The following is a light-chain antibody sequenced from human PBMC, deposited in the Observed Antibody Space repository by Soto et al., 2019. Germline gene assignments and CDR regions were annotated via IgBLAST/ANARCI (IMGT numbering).Light chain of an antibody. CDR1: QTIGGW. Sequence: DLQMTQSPSTLSASVGDRVTITCRASQTIGGWLAWFQQKPGKAPNLLIYGVSSVESGVPSRFSGSGSGTTFTLTITNLQPDDFATYYCQQYADYSWTFGQGTKVEGK. CDR2: GVS. CDR3: QQYADYSWT. V-gene: IGKV1-5*03. J-gene: IGKJ1*01.